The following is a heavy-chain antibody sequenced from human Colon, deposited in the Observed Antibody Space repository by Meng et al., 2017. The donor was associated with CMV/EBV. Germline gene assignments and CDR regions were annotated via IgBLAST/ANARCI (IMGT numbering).Heavy chain of an antibody. V-gene: IGHV1-2*02. CDR2: ISTSRGDK. J-gene: IGHJ4*02. CDR3: ASDEACVNDACYLGAY. CDR1: GSTFTHYA. D-gene: IGHD1-26*01. Sequence: ASVKVSCKASGSTFTHYAVHWVRQAPGQGLEWVGWISTSRGDKNSAQKFQGRVTMTMDTSIGTAYMELSSLRSDDTAVYYCASDEACVNDACYLGAYWGQGTLVTVSS.